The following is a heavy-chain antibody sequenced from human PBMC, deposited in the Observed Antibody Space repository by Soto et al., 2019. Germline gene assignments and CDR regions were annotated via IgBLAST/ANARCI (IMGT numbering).Heavy chain of an antibody. Sequence: GGSLRLSCAASGFTFSSYAMSWVRQAPGKGLEWVSAISGSGGSTYYADSVKGRFTISRDNSKNTLYLQMNSLRAEDTAVYYCATGGLQDYYYYGMDVWGQGTTVTVSS. CDR2: ISGSGGST. CDR3: ATGGLQDYYYYGMDV. D-gene: IGHD4-4*01. J-gene: IGHJ6*02. CDR1: GFTFSSYA. V-gene: IGHV3-23*01.